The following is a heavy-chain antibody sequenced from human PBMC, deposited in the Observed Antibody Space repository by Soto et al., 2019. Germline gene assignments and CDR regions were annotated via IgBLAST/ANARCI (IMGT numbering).Heavy chain of an antibody. CDR1: GYTSTSYD. V-gene: IGHV1-8*01. CDR3: ARGSIAAAGTLFDY. J-gene: IGHJ4*02. Sequence: GASVKVSCKASGYTSTSYDMNWVRQATGQGLEWMGWMNPNSGNTGYAQKFQGRVTMTRNTSISTAYMELSSLRSEDTAVYYCARGSIAAAGTLFDYWGQGTLVTVSS. CDR2: MNPNSGNT. D-gene: IGHD6-13*01.